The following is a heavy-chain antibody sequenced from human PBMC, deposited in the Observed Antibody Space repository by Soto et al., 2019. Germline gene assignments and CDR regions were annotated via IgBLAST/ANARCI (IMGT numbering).Heavy chain of an antibody. V-gene: IGHV3-48*02. Sequence: WVSLELCCACSGFTFCSYSMNWVRQEPGKGLEWVSYINISSSTIYYADSVKGRFTSSRDNAKNSLYLQMNSLRDEDTAVYYCARVTPPTQNYDLRLGWGTYYYYGMDVWGQGTTVT. CDR1: GFTFCSYS. CDR3: ARVTPPTQNYDLRLGWGTYYYYGMDV. D-gene: IGHD3-16*01. J-gene: IGHJ6*02. CDR2: INISSSTI.